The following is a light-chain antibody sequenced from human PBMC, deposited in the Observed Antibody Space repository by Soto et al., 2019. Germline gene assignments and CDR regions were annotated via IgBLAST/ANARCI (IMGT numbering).Light chain of an antibody. J-gene: IGKJ2*01. V-gene: IGKV3-15*01. CDR3: QHYNTWPLYS. Sequence: EIVMRQSPATLSVSPGDGATLSCRASQSVRSNVAWYQQKPGQAPRLLIYGASTRATGIPARFSGSGSGTDFTLTISSLQAEDFAVYYCQHYNTWPLYSFGQGTKLEIK. CDR1: QSVRSN. CDR2: GAS.